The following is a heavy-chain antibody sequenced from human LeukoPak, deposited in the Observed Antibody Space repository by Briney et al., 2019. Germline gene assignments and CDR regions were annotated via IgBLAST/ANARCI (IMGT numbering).Heavy chain of an antibody. J-gene: IGHJ4*02. CDR2: IKSDGITI. V-gene: IGHV3-74*01. CDR3: LRDLNWSLDQ. CDR1: GFTFSNYM. D-gene: IGHD1-20*01. Sequence: AGGSLRLSCAASGFTFSNYMMNWVRQAPGKGLVWVSRIKSDGITITYADSVKGRFTISRDNAKNTLYLQMNSLRAEDTAVYYCLRDLNWSLDQWGQGTLVTVSS.